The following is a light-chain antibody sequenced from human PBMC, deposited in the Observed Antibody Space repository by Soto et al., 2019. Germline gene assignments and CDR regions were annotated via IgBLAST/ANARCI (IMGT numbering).Light chain of an antibody. CDR2: WAS. CDR1: QSVLYSSNNKNY. V-gene: IGKV4-1*01. J-gene: IGKJ4*01. Sequence: DIVMTQSPDSLAVSLGERATINCKSSQSVLYSSNNKNYLAWYQQKPGQPPMLLIYWASTRESGVPDRFRGRGSGTDFTLTITSLQAEGVAVYYCQQYYSIPLGFGGGTKVEIK. CDR3: QQYYSIPLG.